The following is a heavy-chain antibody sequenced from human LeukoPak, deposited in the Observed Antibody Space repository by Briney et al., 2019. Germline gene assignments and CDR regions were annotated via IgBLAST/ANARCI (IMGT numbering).Heavy chain of an antibody. Sequence: PSQTLSLTCTVSGGSISSGGYYWSWIRQHPGKGLEWIGEINHSGSTNYNPSLKSRVTISVDTSKNQFSLKLSSVTAADTAVYYCARVGGYDSEGPRVEGYYYDSSGYYYYFDYWGQGTLVTVSS. J-gene: IGHJ4*02. CDR1: GGSISSGGYY. CDR3: ARVGGYDSEGPRVEGYYYDSSGYYYYFDY. V-gene: IGHV4-31*03. D-gene: IGHD3-22*01. CDR2: INHSGST.